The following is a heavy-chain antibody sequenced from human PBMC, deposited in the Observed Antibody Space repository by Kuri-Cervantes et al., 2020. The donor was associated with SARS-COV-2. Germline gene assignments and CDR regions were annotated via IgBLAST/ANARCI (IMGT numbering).Heavy chain of an antibody. D-gene: IGHD3-10*01. CDR3: ARFRVVRGEDWFDP. J-gene: IGHJ5*02. Sequence: GSLRLSCTVSGGSVSSGSYYWSWIRQPPGKGLEWIAYIYYSGSTNYNPSLKSRVTISVDTSKNQFSLKLSSVTAADTAVYYCARFRVVRGEDWFDPWGQGTLVTVSS. CDR2: IYYSGST. CDR1: GGSVSSGSYY. V-gene: IGHV4-61*01.